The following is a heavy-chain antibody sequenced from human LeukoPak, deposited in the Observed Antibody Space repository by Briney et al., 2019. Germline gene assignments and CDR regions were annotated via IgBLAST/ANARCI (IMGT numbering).Heavy chain of an antibody. V-gene: IGHV4-39*07. CDR1: GFSISTSNYY. D-gene: IGHD6-13*01. CDR2: INHSGST. Sequence: AETLSLTCTVSGFSISTSNYYWGWIRQPPGKGLEWIVEINHSGSTNYNPSLKSRVTISVDTSKNQFSLKLSSVTAADTAVYYCARRSWGSSWRGYYFDYWGQGTLVTVSS. J-gene: IGHJ4*02. CDR3: ARRSWGSSWRGYYFDY.